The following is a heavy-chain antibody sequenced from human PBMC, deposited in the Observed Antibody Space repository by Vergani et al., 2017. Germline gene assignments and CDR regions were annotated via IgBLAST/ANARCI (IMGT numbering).Heavy chain of an antibody. Sequence: QVQLQESGPGLVKPSETLSLTCTVSGGSISSYYWSWIRQPPGKGLEWIGYIYYSGSTNYNPSLKSRVTISVDTSKNQFSLKLSSVTAADTAVYYCAAVVVVAAELYYFDYWGQGTLVTVSS. CDR3: AAVVVVAAELYYFDY. V-gene: IGHV4-59*08. CDR2: IYYSGST. D-gene: IGHD2-15*01. J-gene: IGHJ4*02. CDR1: GGSISSYY.